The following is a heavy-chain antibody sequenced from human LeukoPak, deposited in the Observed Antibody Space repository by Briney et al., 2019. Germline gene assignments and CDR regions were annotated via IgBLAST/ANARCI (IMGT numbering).Heavy chain of an antibody. J-gene: IGHJ4*02. Sequence: GGSLRLSCAASGFTFTSYWMTWVRQAPGKGLEWVANIKQDGSVKNYVDSLRGRFTISRDNAKDSLYLQMNSLRAEDTAVYFCARNYYYRFDYWGQETLVAVSS. CDR1: GFTFTSYW. CDR3: ARNYYYRFDY. V-gene: IGHV3-7*01. D-gene: IGHD3-10*01. CDR2: IKQDGSVK.